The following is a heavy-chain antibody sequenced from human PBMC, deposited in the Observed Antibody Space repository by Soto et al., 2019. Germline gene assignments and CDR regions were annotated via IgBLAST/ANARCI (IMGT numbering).Heavy chain of an antibody. CDR3: ARDVRKELWVEALNAMGV. CDR2: ISGYNGQT. V-gene: IGHV1-18*01. J-gene: IGHJ6*02. Sequence: QVQLVQSGPEVKKPGASVKVSCKASAYTFTTYGISWVRQAPGQGLEWMGRISGYNGQTNYAQKVRGRVTITTDTSTSTAYMEMRSMRSDGTAMYYCARDVRKELWVEALNAMGVWGQGTTVTVSS. D-gene: IGHD5-18*01. CDR1: AYTFTTYG.